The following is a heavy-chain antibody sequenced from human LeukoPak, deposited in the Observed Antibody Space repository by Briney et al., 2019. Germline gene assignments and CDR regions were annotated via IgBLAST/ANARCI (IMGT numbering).Heavy chain of an antibody. CDR3: ATYDSSGYSLLSAFDI. J-gene: IGHJ3*02. CDR1: GYSFTSYW. D-gene: IGHD3-22*01. Sequence: GESLKISCKGSGYSFTSYWVGWVRQMPGKGLEWMGIIYPGDSDTRYSPSFQGQVTISADKSISTAYLQWSSLKASDIAMYYCATYDSSGYSLLSAFDIWGQGTMVTVSS. V-gene: IGHV5-51*01. CDR2: IYPGDSDT.